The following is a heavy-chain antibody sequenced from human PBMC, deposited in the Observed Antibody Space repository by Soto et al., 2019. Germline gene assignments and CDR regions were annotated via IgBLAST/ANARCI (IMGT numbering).Heavy chain of an antibody. CDR2: INAGNGNT. CDR1: GYTFTSYA. Sequence: ASVKVSCKASGYTFTSYAMHWVRQAPGQRLEWMGWINAGNGNTKYSQKFQGRVTITRDTSASTAYMELSSLRSEDTSVYYCARSTGWAYYYGMDVWGQGTTVTVSS. V-gene: IGHV1-3*01. J-gene: IGHJ6*02. CDR3: ARSTGWAYYYGMDV.